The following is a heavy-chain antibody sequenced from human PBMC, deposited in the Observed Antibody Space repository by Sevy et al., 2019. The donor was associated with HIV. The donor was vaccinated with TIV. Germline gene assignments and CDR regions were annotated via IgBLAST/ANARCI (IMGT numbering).Heavy chain of an antibody. V-gene: IGHV3-7*01. CDR3: ARGIYGSGSRLGLGY. D-gene: IGHD3-10*01. J-gene: IGHJ4*02. Sequence: GSLRLSCAASGFTFSSYWMTWVRQAPGKGLEWVANMRQDGSEKYYVDSVKGRFTISRENAKNTLYLQMNSLRAEDTAVDYCARGIYGSGSRLGLGYWGQGTLVTVSS. CDR2: MRQDGSEK. CDR1: GFTFSSYW.